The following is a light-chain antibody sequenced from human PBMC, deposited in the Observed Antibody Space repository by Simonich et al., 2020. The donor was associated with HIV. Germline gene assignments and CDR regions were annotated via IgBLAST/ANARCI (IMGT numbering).Light chain of an antibody. J-gene: IGLJ2*01. CDR3: MIWHSSAVV. V-gene: IGLV5-45*01. Sequence: QAVLTQPASLSASPGASASLTCTLRSGINVGTYRIYWYQQKPVSPPHYLLRYKSDSDKRLGSGVPSRFSGSKDASANTGILLISGLQSEDEADYYCMIWHSSAVVFGGGTKLTVL. CDR2: YKSDSDK. CDR1: SGINVGTYR.